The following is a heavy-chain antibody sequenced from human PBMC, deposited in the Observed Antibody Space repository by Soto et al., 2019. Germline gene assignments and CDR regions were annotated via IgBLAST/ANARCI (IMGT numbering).Heavy chain of an antibody. CDR3: ARGRSASSDFDY. J-gene: IGHJ4*02. CDR2: VYSGGTT. D-gene: IGHD3-10*01. Sequence: ESGGGLVQPGGSLRLSCAASGFTVSTYYMNWVRQAPGEGLEWVSVVYSGGTTYYAASVRGRFTISRDNSKNTLFLQLNSLRAEDTAVYYCARGRSASSDFDYWAQGTLVTVSS. CDR1: GFTVSTYY. V-gene: IGHV3-66*01.